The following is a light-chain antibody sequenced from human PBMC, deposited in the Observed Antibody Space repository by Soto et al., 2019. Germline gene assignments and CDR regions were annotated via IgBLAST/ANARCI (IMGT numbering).Light chain of an antibody. CDR3: QQYGSSLLT. J-gene: IGKJ4*01. CDR1: QSISVY. V-gene: IGKV3-20*01. CDR2: GAS. Sequence: EIVLTQSPATLSLSPGERATLSCRASQSISVYLAWYQQKPGQAPRLLIYGASSRATGIPDRFSGSGSGTDFTLTISRLEPEDFEVYSCQQYGSSLLTLGGGTKVDIK.